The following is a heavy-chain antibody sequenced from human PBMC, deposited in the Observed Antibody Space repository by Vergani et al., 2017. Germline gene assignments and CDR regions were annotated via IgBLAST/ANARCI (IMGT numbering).Heavy chain of an antibody. Sequence: QVQLVQSGAEVKKPGASVKVSCKASGYTFTSYYMHWVRQAPGQGLEWMGIINPSGGSTSYAQKFQGRVTMTRDTSTSTVYMELSSLRSEDTAVYYCARGSAVLRFLEWLLTPNEPNGMDVWGQGTTVTVSS. CDR1: GYTFTSYY. J-gene: IGHJ6*02. CDR2: INPSGGST. V-gene: IGHV1-46*01. D-gene: IGHD3-3*01. CDR3: ARGSAVLRFLEWLLTPNEPNGMDV.